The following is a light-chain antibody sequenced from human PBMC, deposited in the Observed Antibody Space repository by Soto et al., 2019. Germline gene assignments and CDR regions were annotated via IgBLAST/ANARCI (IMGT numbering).Light chain of an antibody. V-gene: IGKV3-15*01. CDR2: DAS. J-gene: IGKJ1*01. CDR3: QQYYIWPPWT. Sequence: EIEMTQSPATLSVSPGERATLSCRSSQSVGRKLAWYQQKPGQAPRLLIYDASNRAMGVPARFSGSGSGTEFTLPISSLQSEDVAVSHCQQYYIWPPWTFGQGTKVEI. CDR1: QSVGRK.